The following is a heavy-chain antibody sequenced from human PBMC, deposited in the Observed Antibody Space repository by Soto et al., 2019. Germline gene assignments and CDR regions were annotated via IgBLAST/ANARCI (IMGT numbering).Heavy chain of an antibody. CDR1: GFTFSSYE. CDR3: ARDSQSGWPESYYGMDV. J-gene: IGHJ6*02. Sequence: LRLSCAASGFTFSSYEMNWVRQAPGKGLEWVSYISSSGSTIYYADSVKGRFTISRDNAKNSLYLQMNSLRAEDTAVYYCARDSQSGWPESYYGMDVWGQGTRVTVSS. V-gene: IGHV3-48*03. CDR2: ISSSGSTI. D-gene: IGHD3-3*01.